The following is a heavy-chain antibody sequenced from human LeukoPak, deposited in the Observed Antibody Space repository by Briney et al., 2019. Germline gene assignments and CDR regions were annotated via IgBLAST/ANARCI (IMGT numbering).Heavy chain of an antibody. D-gene: IGHD3-16*01. V-gene: IGHV1-69*01. CDR1: GGTFSSYA. CDR3: ARESKRSYDYVWGSHTAAYFDY. J-gene: IGHJ4*02. Sequence: SVKVSCKASGGTFSSYAISWVRQAPGQGLEWMGGIIPIFGTANYAQKFQGRVTITADESTSTAYMELSSLRSEDTAVYYCARESKRSYDYVWGSHTAAYFDYWGQGTLVTVSS. CDR2: IIPIFGTA.